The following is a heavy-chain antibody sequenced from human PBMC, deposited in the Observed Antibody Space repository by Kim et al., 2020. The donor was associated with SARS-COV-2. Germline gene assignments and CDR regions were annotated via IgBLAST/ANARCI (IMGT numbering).Heavy chain of an antibody. CDR3: ARHGSSYEYFFDY. J-gene: IGHJ4*02. Sequence: SETLSLTCTVSGASVTTYYWSWIRQPPGKGLEWIGYFYYTGNTNYNPSLKSRVTISRDTSKNQFSLKLSSVTAADTALYYCARHGSSYEYFFDYWGQGSLVTVSS. CDR2: FYYTGNT. V-gene: IGHV4-59*02. D-gene: IGHD6-13*01. CDR1: GASVTTYY.